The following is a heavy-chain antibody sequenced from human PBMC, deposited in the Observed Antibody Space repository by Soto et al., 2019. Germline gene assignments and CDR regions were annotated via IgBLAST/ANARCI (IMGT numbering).Heavy chain of an antibody. V-gene: IGHV1-69*13. CDR1: GGTFSSYA. CDR2: IIPIFGTA. D-gene: IGHD6-13*01. Sequence: GASVKVSCKASGGTFSSYAISWVRQAPGQGLEWVGGIIPIFGTANYAQKFQGRVTITADESTSTAYMELSSLRSEDTAVYYCAREYSSSWYSPVNYYYYGMDVWGQGTTVTVSS. J-gene: IGHJ6*02. CDR3: AREYSSSWYSPVNYYYYGMDV.